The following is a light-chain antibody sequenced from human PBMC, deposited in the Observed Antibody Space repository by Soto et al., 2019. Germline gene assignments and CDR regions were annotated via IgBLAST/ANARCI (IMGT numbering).Light chain of an antibody. CDR3: QQYNKWPYT. J-gene: IGKJ2*01. CDR1: QSVGRY. CDR2: GAS. V-gene: IGKV3-15*01. Sequence: DIVMTQSPATLSVSPGETAALSCRAGQSVGRYFAWYQQKPGQAPRLLIYGASTRATDIPARFRGSGSGTEFTLTISSLQSEDFAIYYCQQYNKWPYTFGQGTKLEIK.